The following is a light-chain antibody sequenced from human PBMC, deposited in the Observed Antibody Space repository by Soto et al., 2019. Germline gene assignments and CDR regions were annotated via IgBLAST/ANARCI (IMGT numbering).Light chain of an antibody. CDR3: QQFSSYPLT. J-gene: IGKJ4*01. CDR1: QTVRNNY. V-gene: IGKV3-20*01. CDR2: DAS. Sequence: EFVLTQSPGGLSLSPGERATLSCRASQTVRNNYLAWYQQKPGQAPRLLIYDASSRATGIPDRFSGGGSGTDFTLTISRLEPEDFAVYYCQQFSSYPLTFGGGTKVDI.